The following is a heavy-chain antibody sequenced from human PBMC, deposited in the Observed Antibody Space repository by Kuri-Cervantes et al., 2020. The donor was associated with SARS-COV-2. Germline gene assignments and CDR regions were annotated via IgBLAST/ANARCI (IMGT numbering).Heavy chain of an antibody. D-gene: IGHD6-19*01. CDR2: IFHSGST. V-gene: IGHV4-30-4*08. J-gene: IGHJ5*02. CDR1: GGPISGGDYY. CDR3: ARVSRSGWHPQES. Sequence: SETLSLTCTVSGGPISGGDYYWSWIRQPPGKGLERLGFIFHSGSTYYNPSLKSRVTLSVETTKNQFSLRLMSVTAADTAVYYCARVSRSGWHPQESWGQGTMVTVSS.